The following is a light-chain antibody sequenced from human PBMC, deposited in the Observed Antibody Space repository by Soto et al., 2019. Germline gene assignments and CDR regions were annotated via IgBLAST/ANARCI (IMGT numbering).Light chain of an antibody. CDR3: QAWDSSTYV. CDR1: KLGDKY. Sequence: SYELTQPPSVSVSIGQTASITCSGDKLGDKYACWYQQKPGQSPVLVIYQDSKRPSGIPERFSGSNSGNTATLTISGTQAMDEADYYCQAWDSSTYVFGTGTKLTVL. V-gene: IGLV3-1*01. J-gene: IGLJ1*01. CDR2: QDS.